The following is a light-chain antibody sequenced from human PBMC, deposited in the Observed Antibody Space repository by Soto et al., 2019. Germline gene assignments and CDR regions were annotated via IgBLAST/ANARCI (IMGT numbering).Light chain of an antibody. CDR2: KAS. J-gene: IGKJ1*01. Sequence: DIQMTQSPSTLSASVGDRVTITCRASQSISNWLAWYQQKPGKAPNLLVYKASNLESGVPSRFSGSGSGTEFTLTINSLQPDDFATYYCQQYSSYSRTFGQGTKVESK. CDR3: QQYSSYSRT. V-gene: IGKV1-5*03. CDR1: QSISNW.